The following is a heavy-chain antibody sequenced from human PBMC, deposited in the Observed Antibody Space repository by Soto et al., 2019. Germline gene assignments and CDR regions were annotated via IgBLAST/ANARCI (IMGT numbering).Heavy chain of an antibody. CDR2: IDPSDSYT. CDR3: ARPLVAPATGPGTDYYYYGMDV. J-gene: IGHJ6*02. Sequence: PGESLKISCKGSGFRFTSYWINCVRQMPGKGLEWMGRIDPSDSYTNYSPSFQGHVTISVDKSISTAYLQWSSLKASDTAMYYCARPLVAPATGPGTDYYYYGMDVWGQGTTVTVSS. CDR1: GFRFTSYW. V-gene: IGHV5-10-1*01.